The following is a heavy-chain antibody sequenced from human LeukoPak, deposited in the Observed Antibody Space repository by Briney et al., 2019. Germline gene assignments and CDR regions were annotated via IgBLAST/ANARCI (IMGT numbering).Heavy chain of an antibody. CDR1: GFTFSSYW. V-gene: IGHV3-7*01. CDR3: AREYYYYYMDV. Sequence: PGGSLRLSCAASGFTFSSYWMSWVRQAPGKGLEWVANIKQDGSGKYYVDSVKGRFTISRDNAKNSLYLQMNSLRAEDTAVYYCAREYYYYYMDVWGKGTTVTASS. CDR2: IKQDGSGK. J-gene: IGHJ6*03.